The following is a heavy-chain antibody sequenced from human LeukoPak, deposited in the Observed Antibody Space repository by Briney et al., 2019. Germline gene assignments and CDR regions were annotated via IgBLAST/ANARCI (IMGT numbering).Heavy chain of an antibody. J-gene: IGHJ6*02. D-gene: IGHD2-2*01. CDR3: GRTGWSPLGDCSSTSCPRYYYYYGMDV. Sequence: GASVKVSCKASGYTFTSYGISWVRQPPAQGLEWMGWISAYNGNTNYAQKLQGRVTMTTDTSTSTAYMELRSLRADDTAVYYCGRTGWSPLGDCSSTSCPRYYYYYGMDVWGQGTTVTVSS. CDR2: ISAYNGNT. V-gene: IGHV1-18*01. CDR1: GYTFTSYG.